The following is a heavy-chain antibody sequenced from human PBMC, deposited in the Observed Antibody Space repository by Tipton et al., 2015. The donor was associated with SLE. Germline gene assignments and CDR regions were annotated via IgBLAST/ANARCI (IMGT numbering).Heavy chain of an antibody. CDR3: AGGWQDYCSGGTCYALDY. Sequence: TLSLTCTVSGVSINSHYWSWIRQPPGKGLEWIGYIYYTGSTNYNPSLKSRVTISLDTSKKQFSLNLRFVTAADTAVYYCAGGWQDYCSGGTCYALDYWGQGKLVTVSS. CDR1: GVSINSHY. CDR2: IYYTGST. D-gene: IGHD2-15*01. J-gene: IGHJ4*02. V-gene: IGHV4-59*11.